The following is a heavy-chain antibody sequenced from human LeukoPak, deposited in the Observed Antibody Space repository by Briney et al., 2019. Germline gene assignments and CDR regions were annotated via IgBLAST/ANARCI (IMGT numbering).Heavy chain of an antibody. CDR1: GLTFSSYW. V-gene: IGHV3-7*04. J-gene: IGHJ4*02. CDR2: IKQDGSEK. D-gene: IGHD2-8*02. Sequence: GGSLRLSCAASGLTFSSYWMSWVRQAPGKGLEWVANIKQDGSEKYYVDSVKGRFTISRDDAKNSLYLQMNSLRAEDTAVYYCARGWWVDYWGQGTLVTVSS. CDR3: ARGWWVDY.